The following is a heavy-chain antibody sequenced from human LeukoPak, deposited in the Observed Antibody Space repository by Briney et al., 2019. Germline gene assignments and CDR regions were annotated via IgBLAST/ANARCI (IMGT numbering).Heavy chain of an antibody. CDR1: GFTFSDYY. V-gene: IGHV3-11*04. Sequence: GGSLRLSCVASGFTFSDYYMSWVRQTLGKGLEWVSYISSGSSTIYYADSVKGRFTVSRDNAKNSLYLQMNSLRAEDTAVYYCARDYYDSSGYRSGAFDIWGQGTMVTVSS. CDR2: ISSGSSTI. CDR3: ARDYYDSSGYRSGAFDI. D-gene: IGHD3-22*01. J-gene: IGHJ3*02.